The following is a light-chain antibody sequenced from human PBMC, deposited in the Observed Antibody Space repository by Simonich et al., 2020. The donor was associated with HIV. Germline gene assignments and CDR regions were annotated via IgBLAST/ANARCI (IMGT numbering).Light chain of an antibody. CDR3: QQYYSTPPT. J-gene: IGKJ1*01. CDR1: QSVLYSSNNKNY. V-gene: IGKV4-1*01. Sequence: DIVMTQSPDSLAVSLGERATINCKSSQSVLYSSNNKNYLAWYQQKPGQPPKLLIYWASTRESGVPDRVSSSGSGTDFTLTISSLQAEDVAVYYCQQYYSTPPTFGQGTKVEIK. CDR2: WAS.